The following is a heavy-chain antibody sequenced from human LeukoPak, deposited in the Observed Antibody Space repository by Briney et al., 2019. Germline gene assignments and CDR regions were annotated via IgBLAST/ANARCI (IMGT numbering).Heavy chain of an antibody. CDR3: ARGRPDYSSSPAYYPMDV. Sequence: GGSLRLSCAASGFTFSSYAMHWVRQAPGKGLEWVSVIYSDGGTYYTDSVKGRFTISRDNSKNTMYLQMNSLRAEDTAVYYCARGRPDYSSSPAYYPMDVWGQGTTVTVSS. D-gene: IGHD6-13*01. CDR2: IYSDGGT. CDR1: GFTFSSYA. V-gene: IGHV3-NL1*01. J-gene: IGHJ6*02.